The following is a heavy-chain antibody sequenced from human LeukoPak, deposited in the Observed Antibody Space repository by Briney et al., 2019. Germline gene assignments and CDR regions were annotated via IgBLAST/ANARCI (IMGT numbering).Heavy chain of an antibody. V-gene: IGHV1-2*02. D-gene: IGHD5-24*01. CDR1: GYTFTGFY. J-gene: IGHJ4*02. Sequence: GASVKVSCKASGYTFTGFYMHWVRQAPGQGLEWMGWINPNSGDTSYAQRFQGRVTMTRDTSISTAYMELRSLRSDDTAVYYCARASPARDGYRIWGQGTLVTVSS. CDR2: INPNSGDT. CDR3: ARASPARDGYRI.